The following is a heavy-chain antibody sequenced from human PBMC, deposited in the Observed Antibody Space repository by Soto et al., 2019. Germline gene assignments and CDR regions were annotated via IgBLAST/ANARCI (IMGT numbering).Heavy chain of an antibody. CDR3: ARQYCSSTSCYREDAFDI. CDR1: GYSFTSYW. V-gene: IGHV5-51*01. J-gene: IGHJ3*02. Sequence: GESLKISCKGSGYSFTSYWIGWVRQMPGKGLEWMGIIYPGDSDTRYSPSFQGQVTISADKSISTAYLQWSSLKASDTAMYYCARQYCSSTSCYREDAFDIWGQGTMVTV. CDR2: IYPGDSDT. D-gene: IGHD2-2*02.